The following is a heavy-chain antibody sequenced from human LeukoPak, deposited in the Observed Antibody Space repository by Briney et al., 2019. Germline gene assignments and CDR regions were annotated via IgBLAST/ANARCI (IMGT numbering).Heavy chain of an antibody. CDR3: AEGLDGSGSYSPLDY. V-gene: IGHV3-23*01. J-gene: IGHJ4*02. CDR1: GFTFSDSA. D-gene: IGHD3-10*01. Sequence: GGSLRLSCAASGFTFSDSAMTWVRQAPGKGLEWVSSISGDGGYTYYADFVKGRFTISRDNSNNTLYLPMNSLRAEDTAVYYCAEGLDGSGSYSPLDYWGQGTLVTVSS. CDR2: ISGDGGYT.